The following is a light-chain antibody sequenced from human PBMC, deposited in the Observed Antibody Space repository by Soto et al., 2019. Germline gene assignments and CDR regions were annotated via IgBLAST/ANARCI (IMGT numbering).Light chain of an antibody. CDR2: DVS. CDR1: SSDVGGNNH. J-gene: IGLJ1*01. CDR3: SSFTTSGSRYV. V-gene: IGLV2-14*01. Sequence: QSALTQPASVSGSPGQSLTISCPGTSSDVGGNNHVSWYQQHPGKAPKLMIYDVSNRPSGVSNRFFGSKSGNTASLTISGLQAEDEADYWCSSFTTSGSRYVFGTGTSHRP.